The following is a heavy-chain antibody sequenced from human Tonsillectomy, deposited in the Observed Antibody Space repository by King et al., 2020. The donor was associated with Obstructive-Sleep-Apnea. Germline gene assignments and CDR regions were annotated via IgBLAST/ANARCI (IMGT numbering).Heavy chain of an antibody. CDR3: AKNTLYTSLYYYGMDV. CDR1: GYTFTSYG. CDR2: ISAYNGNT. D-gene: IGHD2/OR15-2a*01. V-gene: IGHV1-18*04. J-gene: IGHJ6*02. Sequence: QLVQSGAEVKKPGASVKVSCKASGYTFTSYGLSWVRQAPGQGLEWMGWISAYNGNTNYAQKLQGRVTMTTDTSTSTAYMEMRSLRSGDTAVYYCAKNTLYTSLYYYGMDVWGQGTTVTVSS.